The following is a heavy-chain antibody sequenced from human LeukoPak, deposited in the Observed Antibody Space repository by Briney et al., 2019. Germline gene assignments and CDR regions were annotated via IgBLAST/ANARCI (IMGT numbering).Heavy chain of an antibody. D-gene: IGHD6-13*01. CDR1: SGSISNYD. CDR3: ARLTSSWYQDWYFDL. V-gene: IGHV4-4*07. CDR2: IYTSGST. Sequence: SETLSLTCAVSSGSISNYDWSWIRQPAGKGLEWIGRIYTSGSTNYNPSLKSRVTMSVDTSKKQFSLKLSSVTAADTAVYYCARLTSSWYQDWYFDLWGRGTLVTVSS. J-gene: IGHJ2*01.